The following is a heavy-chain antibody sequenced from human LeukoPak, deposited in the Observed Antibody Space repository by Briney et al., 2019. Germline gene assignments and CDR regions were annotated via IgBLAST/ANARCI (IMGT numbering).Heavy chain of an antibody. V-gene: IGHV3-7*01. D-gene: IGHD5-12*01. CDR3: ARVGYSGWNLEY. J-gene: IGHJ4*02. CDR1: GFTFRSYW. CDR2: INQGGSVK. Sequence: GGSLRLSCAASGFTFRSYWMSWVRQAPGKGLEWVANINQGGSVKYYVDSVKGRLTISRDDAKNSLYVQMNSLRDEDTAVYYCARVGYSGWNLEYWGQGTLVTVSS.